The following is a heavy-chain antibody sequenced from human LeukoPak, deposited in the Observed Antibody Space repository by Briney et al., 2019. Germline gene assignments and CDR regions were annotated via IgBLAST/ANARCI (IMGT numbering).Heavy chain of an antibody. Sequence: GGSLRLSCAASGFTFRSHWMNWVRQAPGKGLEWVANIKLDGSEKNYVDSVKGRFTISRDNTKNSLYLQMNSLRVEDTAVFYCARDQYDTWSRRGNFDSWGQGTLVIVSS. CDR1: GFTFRSHW. V-gene: IGHV3-7*03. J-gene: IGHJ4*02. D-gene: IGHD3-3*01. CDR3: ARDQYDTWSRRGNFDS. CDR2: IKLDGSEK.